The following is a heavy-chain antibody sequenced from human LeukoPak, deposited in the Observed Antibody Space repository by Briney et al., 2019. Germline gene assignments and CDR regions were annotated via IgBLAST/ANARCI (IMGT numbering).Heavy chain of an antibody. CDR1: GGSISSGGYY. V-gene: IGHV4-31*03. CDR3: ARESVVTADAFDI. Sequence: SSQTLSLTCTVSGGSISSGGYYWSWIRQHPGKGLEWIGYIYYSGSTYYNPSLKSRVTISVDTSKNQFSLKLSSVTAADTAVYYCARESVVTADAFDIWGQGTMVTVSS. J-gene: IGHJ3*02. D-gene: IGHD4-23*01. CDR2: IYYSGST.